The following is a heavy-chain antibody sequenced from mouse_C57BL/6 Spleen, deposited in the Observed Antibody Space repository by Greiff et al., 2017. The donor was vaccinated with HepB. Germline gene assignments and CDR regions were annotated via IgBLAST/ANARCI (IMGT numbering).Heavy chain of an antibody. V-gene: IGHV1-81*01. CDR1: GYTFTSYG. CDR3: ARSGDYPYAMDY. Sequence: VQRVESGAELARPGASVKLSCKASGYTFTSYGISWVKQRTGQGLEWIGEIYPRSGNTYYNEKFKGKATLTADKSSSTAYMELRSLTSEDSAVYFCARSGDYPYAMDYWGQGTSVTVSS. J-gene: IGHJ4*01. D-gene: IGHD2-4*01. CDR2: IYPRSGNT.